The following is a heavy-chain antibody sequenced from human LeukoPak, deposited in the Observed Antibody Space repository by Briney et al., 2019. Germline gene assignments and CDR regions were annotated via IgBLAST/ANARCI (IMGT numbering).Heavy chain of an antibody. Sequence: ASVKLSCTASGFTLTDYIHWVRQDPRQRLQWMGWIKPNSGDTDYAQKFQARVTMTTDTSISTVYMELSSLRSDDTAVYYCARADSVPAGDYHYWYMDVWGKGTTVTVSS. CDR1: GFTLTDY. CDR2: IKPNSGDT. D-gene: IGHD2-2*01. CDR3: ARADSVPAGDYHYWYMDV. V-gene: IGHV1-2*02. J-gene: IGHJ6*03.